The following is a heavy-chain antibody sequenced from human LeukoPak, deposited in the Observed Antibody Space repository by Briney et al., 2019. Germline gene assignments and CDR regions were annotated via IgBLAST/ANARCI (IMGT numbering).Heavy chain of an antibody. CDR1: GGSFSGYY. D-gene: IGHD3-10*01. J-gene: IGHJ5*02. V-gene: IGHV4-34*01. CDR2: INHSGST. CDR3: ARGVGYGSGYYNWFDP. Sequence: SETLSLTCAVYGGSFSGYYWSWIRQPPGKGLEWIGEINHSGSTNYNPSLKSRVTISVDTSKNQFSLKPSSVTAADTAVYYCARGVGYGSGYYNWFDPWGQGTLVTVSS.